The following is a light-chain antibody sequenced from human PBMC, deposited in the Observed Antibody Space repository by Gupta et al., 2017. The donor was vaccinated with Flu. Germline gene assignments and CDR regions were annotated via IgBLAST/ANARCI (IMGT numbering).Light chain of an antibody. CDR2: DAS. J-gene: IGKJ5*01. CDR3: QQQSKWPPNT. V-gene: IGKV3-11*01. CDR1: QSVSSY. Sequence: ATLSLSPGERATLSCRASQSVSSYLAWYQQRPGQAPRLLIYDASNRATGIPARFSGSGSGTAFTLTISSLEPEDFAVYYCQQQSKWPPNTFGQGTRLEIK.